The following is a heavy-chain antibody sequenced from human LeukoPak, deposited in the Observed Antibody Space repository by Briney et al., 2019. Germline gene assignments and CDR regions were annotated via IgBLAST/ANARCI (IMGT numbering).Heavy chain of an antibody. CDR2: IYSGGST. J-gene: IGHJ4*02. Sequence: GGSLRLSCVVSGFTVSNNYMSWVRQAPRKGLEWVSLIYSGGSTYYADSVKGRFTISRDNSKNSLYLQMNSLRAEDTAVYYCAGDLDFWSGYYTGVFDYWGQGTLVTVSS. CDR1: GFTVSNNY. CDR3: AGDLDFWSGYYTGVFDY. D-gene: IGHD3-3*01. V-gene: IGHV3-66*01.